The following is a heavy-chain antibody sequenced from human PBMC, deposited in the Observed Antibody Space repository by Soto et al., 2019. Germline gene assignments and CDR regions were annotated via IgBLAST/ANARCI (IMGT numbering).Heavy chain of an antibody. Sequence: PGGSLRLSCAASGLTFSSYSFNWVRQAPGKGLEWVSYISTRSNSIYYGDSVKGRFTVSRDNAKNSLFLQMNSLRDEDTAVYFCARAKKVGAYSPFDYWGKGALRTASS. CDR1: GLTFSSYS. CDR3: ARAKKVGAYSPFDY. CDR2: ISTRSNSI. V-gene: IGHV3-48*02. J-gene: IGHJ4*02. D-gene: IGHD2-15*01.